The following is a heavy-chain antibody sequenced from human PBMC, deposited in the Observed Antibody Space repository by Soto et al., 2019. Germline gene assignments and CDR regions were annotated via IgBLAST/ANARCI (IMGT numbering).Heavy chain of an antibody. V-gene: IGHV3-23*01. D-gene: IGHD6-13*01. CDR3: AKEDPLSSSCWFHYYYGMDV. J-gene: IGHJ6*02. Sequence: GGSLRLSCAASGFTFSSYAMSWVRQAPGKGLEWVSAISGSGGSTYYADSVKGRFTISRDNSKNTLYLQMNSLRAEDTAVYYCAKEDPLSSSCWFHYYYGMDVWGQGTTVTVSS. CDR1: GFTFSSYA. CDR2: ISGSGGST.